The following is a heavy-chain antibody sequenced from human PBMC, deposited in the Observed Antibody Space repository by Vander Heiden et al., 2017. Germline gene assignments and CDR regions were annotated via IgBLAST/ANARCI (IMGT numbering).Heavy chain of an antibody. D-gene: IGHD6-19*01. CDR2: IYYSGST. J-gene: IGHJ4*02. Sequence: QLQLQESGPGLVKPSETLSLTCTVSGDSISSSNYYWGWIRQPPGKGLEWIGSIYYSGSTYFNPSLKRRVTISVDTSKNQFSLRLSYVNAADTAVYYCARRLGSGWYQTDYWGQGTLVTVS. CDR1: GDSISSSNYY. V-gene: IGHV4-39*01. CDR3: ARRLGSGWYQTDY.